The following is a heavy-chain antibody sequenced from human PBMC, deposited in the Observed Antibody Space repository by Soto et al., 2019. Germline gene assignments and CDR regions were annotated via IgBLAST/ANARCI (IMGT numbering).Heavy chain of an antibody. CDR2: ISAYNGNT. CDR1: GYTFTSYG. CDR3: AREGYDFWSGFRPLLYYYYGMDV. J-gene: IGHJ6*02. Sequence: GASVKVSCKASGYTFTSYGISWVRQAPGQGLEWMGWISAYNGNTNYAQKLQGRVTMTTDTSTSTAYMELRGLRSDDTAVYYCAREGYDFWSGFRPLLYYYYGMDVWGQGTTVTVSS. D-gene: IGHD3-3*01. V-gene: IGHV1-18*01.